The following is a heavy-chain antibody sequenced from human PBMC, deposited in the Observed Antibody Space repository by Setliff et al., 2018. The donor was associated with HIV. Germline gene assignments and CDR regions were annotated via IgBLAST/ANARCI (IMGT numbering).Heavy chain of an antibody. CDR3: ARIVRPSYYFDY. Sequence: ASVKVSCKASGGTFSSSAFSWVRQAPGQGVEWMGGIIPILSMTSYAQKFQGRATITADISTSTAYMELSSLRSEDTAVYYCARIVRPSYYFDYWGQGTMVTVSS. CDR1: GGTFSSSA. V-gene: IGHV1-69*10. J-gene: IGHJ4*02. CDR2: IIPILSMT. D-gene: IGHD3-10*02.